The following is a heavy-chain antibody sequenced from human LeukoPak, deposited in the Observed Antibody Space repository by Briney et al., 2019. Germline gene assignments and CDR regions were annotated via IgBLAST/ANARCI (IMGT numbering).Heavy chain of an antibody. D-gene: IGHD2-8*02. Sequence: GGSLRLSCAASGFTFSSYAMHWVRQAPGKGLEWVAVISYDGSNKYYADSVKGRFTISRDNSKNTLYLQMNSLRAEDTAVYYCARDLVHYWGQRTLATVSS. V-gene: IGHV3-30*04. J-gene: IGHJ4*02. CDR2: ISYDGSNK. CDR3: ARDLVHY. CDR1: GFTFSSYA.